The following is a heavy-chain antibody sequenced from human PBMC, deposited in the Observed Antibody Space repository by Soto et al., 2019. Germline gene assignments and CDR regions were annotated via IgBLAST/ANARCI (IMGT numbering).Heavy chain of an antibody. D-gene: IGHD6-19*01. CDR3: ARAVAVAPVYYAMDV. J-gene: IGHJ6*02. CDR1: GASISNDAYS. Sequence: SETLSLTCAVSGASISNDAYSWSWIRQPPGKGLEWIRYMYHSGSTYYNPSLKSRVTMSVDRSKNQFSLNLGSVTAADTAVYYCARAVAVAPVYYAMDVWGQGTTVTVSS. V-gene: IGHV4-30-2*01. CDR2: MYHSGST.